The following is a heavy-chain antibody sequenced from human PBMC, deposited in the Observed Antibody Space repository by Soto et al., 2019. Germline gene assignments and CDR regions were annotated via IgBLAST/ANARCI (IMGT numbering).Heavy chain of an antibody. V-gene: IGHV1-18*01. J-gene: IGHJ6*02. CDR3: ARGDSIAVAGYYYGMDV. CDR2: ISAYNGNT. Sequence: QVQLVQSGAEVKKPGASVKVSCKASGYTFTSYGISWVRQAPGQGLEWMGWISAYNGNTNYAQKLQGRVTMTTDTSTRTAYMELRSLRSDDTAVYYCARGDSIAVAGYYYGMDVWGQGTTVTVSS. D-gene: IGHD6-19*01. CDR1: GYTFTSYG.